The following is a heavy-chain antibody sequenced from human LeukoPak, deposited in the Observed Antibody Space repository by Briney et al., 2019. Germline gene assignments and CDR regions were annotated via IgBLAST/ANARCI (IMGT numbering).Heavy chain of an antibody. Sequence: PSETLSLTCTVSGGSISTCYWSWIRQPPGKGLEWIGYIYYSGSTNYNPSLKSRVTISVDTSKDQFSLKLSSVTAADTAVYYCARAGSYYDYVWGSYRPNNWFGPWGQGTLVTVSS. J-gene: IGHJ5*02. D-gene: IGHD3-16*02. CDR2: IYYSGST. V-gene: IGHV4-59*01. CDR1: GGSISTCY. CDR3: ARAGSYYDYVWGSYRPNNWFGP.